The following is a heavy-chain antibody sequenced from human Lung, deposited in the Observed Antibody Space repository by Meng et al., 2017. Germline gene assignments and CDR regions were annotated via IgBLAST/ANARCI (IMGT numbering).Heavy chain of an antibody. Sequence: QVQLQHWGSGMLTPSEILPLTCVVSGGSFSDYSRSWIRQPPGKGLEWIGKINHSGSTNYNPSLESRATISVDTSQNNLSLKLSSVTAADSAVYYCARGPTTMAHDFDYWGQGTLVTVSS. V-gene: IGHV4-34*01. CDR3: ARGPTTMAHDFDY. CDR1: GGSFSDYS. D-gene: IGHD4-11*01. J-gene: IGHJ4*02. CDR2: INHSGST.